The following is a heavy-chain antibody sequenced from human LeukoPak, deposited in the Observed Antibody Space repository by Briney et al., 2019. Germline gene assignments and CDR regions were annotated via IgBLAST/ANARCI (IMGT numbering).Heavy chain of an antibody. Sequence: SQTLSLTCTVSGGSISSGGYYWSWIRQHPGKGLEWIGYIYYSGSTYYNPSLKSRVTISVDTSKNQFSLKLSSVTAADTAVYYCARVPALWFGELFHDAFDIWGQGTMVTVSS. CDR3: ARVPALWFGELFHDAFDI. J-gene: IGHJ3*02. D-gene: IGHD3-10*01. CDR1: GGSISSGGYY. V-gene: IGHV4-31*03. CDR2: IYYSGST.